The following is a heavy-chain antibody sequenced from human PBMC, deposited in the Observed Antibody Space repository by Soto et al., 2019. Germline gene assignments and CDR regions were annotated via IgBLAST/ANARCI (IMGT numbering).Heavy chain of an antibody. D-gene: IGHD4-17*01. CDR3: ASGRRRDDYGDVPL. CDR1: GFTFSSYA. J-gene: IGHJ4*02. CDR2: ISYDGSNK. Sequence: QVQLVESGGGVVQPGRSLRLSCAASGFTFSSYAMHWVRQAPGKGLEWVAVISYDGSNKYYADSVKGRFTISRDNSKNTLYLQMNSLRAEDTAVYYWASGRRRDDYGDVPLWSQGTLVTVSS. V-gene: IGHV3-30-3*01.